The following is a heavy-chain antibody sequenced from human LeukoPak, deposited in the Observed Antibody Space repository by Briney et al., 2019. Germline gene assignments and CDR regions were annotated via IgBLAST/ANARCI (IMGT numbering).Heavy chain of an antibody. D-gene: IGHD2-8*01. CDR3: ARDGYCTNGVCYGYY. J-gene: IGHJ4*02. CDR1: GFTFSSYS. CDR2: ISSSSSYI. V-gene: IGHV3-21*01. Sequence: PGGSLRLSCAASGFTFSSYSMNWVRQAPGKGLEWVSSISSSSSYIYYADSVKGRFTISRDNAKNSLYLQMNSLRAEDTAVYYCARDGYCTNGVCYGYYWGQGTLVTVSS.